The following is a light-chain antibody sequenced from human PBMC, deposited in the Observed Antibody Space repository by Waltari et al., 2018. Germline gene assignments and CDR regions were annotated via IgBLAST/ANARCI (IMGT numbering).Light chain of an antibody. CDR1: QSVRSY. CDR3: QQRSNWPWT. Sequence: EIVLTQSPATLSLSPGERATLSCRASQSVRSYLAWSQQKPGQAPRLLIYDASNRATGIPARFSGSGSGTDFTLTISSLEPEDFAVYYCQQRSNWPWTFGQGTKVEIK. V-gene: IGKV3-11*01. J-gene: IGKJ1*01. CDR2: DAS.